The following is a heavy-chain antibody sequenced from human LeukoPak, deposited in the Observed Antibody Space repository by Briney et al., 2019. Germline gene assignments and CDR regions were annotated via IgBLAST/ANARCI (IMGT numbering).Heavy chain of an antibody. CDR1: GFTFSSYA. CDR2: ISGSGGST. J-gene: IGHJ3*02. V-gene: IGHV3-23*01. Sequence: GGSLRLSCAASGFTFSSYAMSWVRQAPGKRLEWVSAISGSGGSTYYADSVKGRFTISRDNSKNTLYLQMNSLRAEDTAVYYCAKDREIVVATDAFDIWGQGTMVTVSS. CDR3: AKDREIVVATDAFDI. D-gene: IGHD3-22*01.